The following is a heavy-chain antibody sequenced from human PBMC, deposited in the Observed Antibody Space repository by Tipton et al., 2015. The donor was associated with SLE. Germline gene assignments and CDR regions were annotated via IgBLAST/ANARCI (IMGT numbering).Heavy chain of an antibody. CDR1: GFTFSSYS. J-gene: IGHJ4*02. D-gene: IGHD6-13*01. CDR2: ISSSSSYT. CDR3: ARDTPHLYSSSWYWNFDY. Sequence: SLRLSCAASGFTFSSYSMNWVRQAPGKGLEWVSSISSSSSYTYYADSVKGRFTISRDNAKNSLYLQMNSLRAEDTAVYYCARDTPHLYSSSWYWNFDYWGQGTLVTVSS. V-gene: IGHV3-21*01.